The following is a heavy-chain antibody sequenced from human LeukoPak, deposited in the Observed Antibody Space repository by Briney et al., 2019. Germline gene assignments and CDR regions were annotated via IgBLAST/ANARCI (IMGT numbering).Heavy chain of an antibody. V-gene: IGHV4-59*01. CDR2: IYYSGST. CDR3: AREFRAGYGYYYMDV. D-gene: IGHD3-10*01. CDR1: GGSISSYY. Sequence: SETLSLTCTVSGGSISSYYWSWIRQPPGKGLEWIGYIYYSGSTNYNPSLKSRVTISVDTSKNQFSLKLSSVTAADTAVYYRAREFRAGYGYYYMDVWGKGTTVTVSS. J-gene: IGHJ6*03.